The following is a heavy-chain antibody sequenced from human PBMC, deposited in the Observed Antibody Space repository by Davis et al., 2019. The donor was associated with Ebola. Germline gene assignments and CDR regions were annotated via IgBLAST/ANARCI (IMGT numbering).Heavy chain of an antibody. CDR2: ISYEGSNK. CDR1: GFTFSSYC. CDR3: AKGWAAAGTPFDY. J-gene: IGHJ4*02. Sequence: GESLKISCAASGFTFSSYCMHWVRQAPGKGLEWVAVISYEGSNKNYADSLKGRFTISRDDSKNTLYLQMNRLRAEDTAVYYCAKGWAAAGTPFDYWGQGTQVTVSS. V-gene: IGHV3-30*18. D-gene: IGHD6-13*01.